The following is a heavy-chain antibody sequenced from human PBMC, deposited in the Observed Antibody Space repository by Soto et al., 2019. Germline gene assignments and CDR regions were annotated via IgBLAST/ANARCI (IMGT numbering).Heavy chain of an antibody. CDR1: GYSFTSYW. D-gene: IGHD2-15*01. V-gene: IGHV5-51*01. CDR3: ARPQGAAVVTDAFDI. J-gene: IGHJ3*02. CDR2: IYPGDSDT. Sequence: GESLKISCKGSGYSFTSYWLGWVRQMPGKGLGGMGFIYPGDSDTRYSPSFQGQVPISADKSTSTAYLQWSSLKASDTAMYFCARPQGAAVVTDAFDIWGQGTMVTVSS.